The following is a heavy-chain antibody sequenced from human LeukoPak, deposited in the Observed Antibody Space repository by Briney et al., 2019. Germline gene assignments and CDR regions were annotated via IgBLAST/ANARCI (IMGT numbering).Heavy chain of an antibody. CDR2: IYSGGST. CDR3: AKGAPSDITMIVVVITDLFDY. V-gene: IGHV3-66*01. J-gene: IGHJ4*02. Sequence: GGSLRLSCAASGFTVSSNYMSWVRQAPGKGLEWVSVIYSGGSTYYADSVKGRFTISRDNSKNTLYLQMNSLRAEDTAVYYCAKGAPSDITMIVVVITDLFDYWGQGTLVTVSS. CDR1: GFTVSSNY. D-gene: IGHD3-22*01.